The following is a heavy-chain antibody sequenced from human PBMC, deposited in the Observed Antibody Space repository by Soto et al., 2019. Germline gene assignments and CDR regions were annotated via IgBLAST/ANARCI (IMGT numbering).Heavy chain of an antibody. J-gene: IGHJ6*02. V-gene: IGHV1-18*01. CDR2: ISGYNGDT. Sequence: QGQLVQSGAEVKKPGASVKVSCKASGYTFTRYGISWVRQAPGQGLEWMGWISGYNGDTKYAQKFQGRVTMTVDTSTTTAYMELRSLTPDDRAVYYCAKNGQPPYYYYGMDVWGQGTTVTVSS. CDR1: GYTFTRYG. D-gene: IGHD2-8*01. CDR3: AKNGQPPYYYYGMDV.